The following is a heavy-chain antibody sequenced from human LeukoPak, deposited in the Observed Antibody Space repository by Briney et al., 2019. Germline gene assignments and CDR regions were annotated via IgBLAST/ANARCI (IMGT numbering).Heavy chain of an antibody. Sequence: GASVKVSCKASGYTFTSYGISWVRPAPGQGLEWMGWISAYNGNTNYAQKLQGRVTMTTDTSTSTAYMELRSLRSDDTAVYYCASYDYGDNNWFDPWGQGTLVTVSS. CDR2: ISAYNGNT. CDR1: GYTFTSYG. D-gene: IGHD4-17*01. CDR3: ASYDYGDNNWFDP. J-gene: IGHJ5*02. V-gene: IGHV1-18*01.